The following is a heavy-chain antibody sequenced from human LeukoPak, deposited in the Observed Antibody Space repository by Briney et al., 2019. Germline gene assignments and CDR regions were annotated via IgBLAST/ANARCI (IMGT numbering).Heavy chain of an antibody. CDR2: ISGSGGST. CDR3: AKGEGGYSYGFDY. Sequence: PGGSLRLSCAASGFTFSNAWMSWVRQAPGKGLEWVSAISGSGGSTYYADSVKGRFTISRDNSKSTLYLQMNSLRAEDTAVYYCAKGEGGYSYGFDYWGQGTLVTVSS. V-gene: IGHV3-23*01. CDR1: GFTFSNAW. D-gene: IGHD5-18*01. J-gene: IGHJ4*02.